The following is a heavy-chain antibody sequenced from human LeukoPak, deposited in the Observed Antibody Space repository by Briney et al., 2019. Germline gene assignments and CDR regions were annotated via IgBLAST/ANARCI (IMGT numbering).Heavy chain of an antibody. D-gene: IGHD3-10*01. CDR1: GFTFSDYY. V-gene: IGHV3-11*01. CDR2: ISSSGSTI. Sequence: GGSLRPSCAASGFTFSDYYMSWIRQAPGKGLEWVSYISSSGSTIYYADSVKGRFTISRDNAKNSLYLHMNSLRAEDTAVYYCAFGRGFGEPIYWGQGTLVTVSS. J-gene: IGHJ4*02. CDR3: AFGRGFGEPIY.